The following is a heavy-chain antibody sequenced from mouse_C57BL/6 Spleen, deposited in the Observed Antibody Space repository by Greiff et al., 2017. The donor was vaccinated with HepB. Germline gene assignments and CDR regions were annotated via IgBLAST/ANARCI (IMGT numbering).Heavy chain of an antibody. V-gene: IGHV1-22*01. CDR1: GYTFTDYN. D-gene: IGHD4-1*02. CDR3: ARSSTGSWFAY. CDR2: INPNNGGT. Sequence: VQLKQSGPELVKPGASVKMSCKASGYTFTDYNMHWVKQSHGKSLEWIGYINPNNGGTSYNQKFKGKATLTVNKSSSTAYMELRSLTSEDSAVYYCARSSTGSWFAYWGQGTLVTVSA. J-gene: IGHJ3*01.